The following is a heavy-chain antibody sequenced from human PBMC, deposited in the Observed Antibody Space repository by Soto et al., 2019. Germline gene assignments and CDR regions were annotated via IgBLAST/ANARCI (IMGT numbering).Heavy chain of an antibody. D-gene: IGHD6-13*01. CDR2: ISYDGSNK. CDR3: ARGGQLFDY. CDR1: GFTFSTYA. V-gene: IGHV3-30-3*01. J-gene: IGHJ4*02. Sequence: GGSLRLSCASSGFTFSTYAMHLVRQAPGKGLEWVALISYDGSNKYYADSVKGRFTISRDSSKNTLYLQMNTLRGEDTAVYYCARGGQLFDYWGQGTLVTVSS.